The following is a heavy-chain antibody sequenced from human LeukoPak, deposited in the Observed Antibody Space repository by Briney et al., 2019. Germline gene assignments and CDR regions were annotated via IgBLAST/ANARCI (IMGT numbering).Heavy chain of an antibody. CDR2: MNPNSGNT. CDR1: GYTFTSYD. J-gene: IGHJ5*02. D-gene: IGHD1-26*01. V-gene: IGHV1-8*01. CDR3: ARDLVGIVGAGNWFDP. Sequence: ASVKVSCKASGYTFTSYDINWVRQATGQGLEWMGWMNPNSGNTDYAQKFQGRVTMTRDTSISTAYMELSRLRSDDTAVYYCARDLVGIVGAGNWFDPWGQGTLVTVSS.